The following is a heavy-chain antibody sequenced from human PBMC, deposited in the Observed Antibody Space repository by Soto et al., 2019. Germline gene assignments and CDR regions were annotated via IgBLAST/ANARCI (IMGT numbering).Heavy chain of an antibody. CDR1: GDSISSNNW. Sequence: PSETLSLTCSVSGDSISSNNWWSWVRQAPGKGLEWIGEVYQSGTTNYNPSLKSRVTMSVDTSKNQFSLNLRSVTAADTAVYYCARDGSGSTGAADHWGQGTLVTVSS. J-gene: IGHJ4*02. CDR2: VYQSGTT. D-gene: IGHD1-26*01. CDR3: ARDGSGSTGAADH. V-gene: IGHV4-4*02.